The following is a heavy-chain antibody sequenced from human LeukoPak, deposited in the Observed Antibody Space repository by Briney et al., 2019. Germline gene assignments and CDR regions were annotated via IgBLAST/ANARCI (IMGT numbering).Heavy chain of an antibody. CDR1: GYTFTSYD. CDR3: ARARISPAGWFDP. J-gene: IGHJ5*02. V-gene: IGHV1-8*01. D-gene: IGHD3-10*01. Sequence: ASVKVSCKASGYTFTSYDINWVRQATGQGLEWMGWMNPNSGNTGYAQKFQGRVTMTRNTSISTAYMELSSLRSEDTAVYYCARARISPAGWFDPWGQGTLVTVSS. CDR2: MNPNSGNT.